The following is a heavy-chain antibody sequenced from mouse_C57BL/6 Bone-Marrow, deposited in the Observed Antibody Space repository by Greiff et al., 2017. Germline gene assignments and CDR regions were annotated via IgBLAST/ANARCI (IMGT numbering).Heavy chain of an antibody. CDR3: AREENYDYDGEFAY. Sequence: VQLQQSGPELVKPGASVKISCKASGYSFTDYNMYWVKQSNGKSLEWIGVINPNYGTTSYNQKFKGKATLTVDQSSSTAYMQLNSLTSEDSAVYYCAREENYDYDGEFAYWGQGTLVTVSA. CDR2: INPNYGTT. J-gene: IGHJ3*01. D-gene: IGHD2-4*01. CDR1: GYSFTDYN. V-gene: IGHV1-39*01.